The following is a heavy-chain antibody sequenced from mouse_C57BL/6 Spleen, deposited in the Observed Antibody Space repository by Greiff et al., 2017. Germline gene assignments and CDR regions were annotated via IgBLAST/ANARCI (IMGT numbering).Heavy chain of an antibody. D-gene: IGHD2-3*01. Sequence: VQLQQPGAELVKPGASVKLSCKASGYTFTSYWMHWVKQRPGQGLEWIGMIHPNSGSTNYNEKFKSKATLTVDKSSSTAYMQLSSLTSEDSAVYYCATPIYDGYPWFAYWGQGTLVTVSA. J-gene: IGHJ3*01. CDR3: ATPIYDGYPWFAY. CDR1: GYTFTSYW. V-gene: IGHV1-64*01. CDR2: IHPNSGST.